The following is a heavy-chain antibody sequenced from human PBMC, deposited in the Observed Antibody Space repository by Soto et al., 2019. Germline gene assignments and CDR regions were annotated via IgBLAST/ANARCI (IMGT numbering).Heavy chain of an antibody. CDR3: ARQRTTVVTQAYFDH. D-gene: IGHD2-21*02. CDR2: IYYSGRT. CDR1: GESISSSSYY. Sequence: PSETLSLTCIVSGESISSSSYYWGWIRQPPGKGLEWIGSIYYSGRTHYNPSFRSRVTISIDTSKNQFSLKLSSVTATDTAVYYCARQRTTVVTQAYFDHWGRGALVTVSS. J-gene: IGHJ4*02. V-gene: IGHV4-39*01.